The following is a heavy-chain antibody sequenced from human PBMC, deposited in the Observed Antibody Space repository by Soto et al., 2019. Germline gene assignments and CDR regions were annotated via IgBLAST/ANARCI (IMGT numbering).Heavy chain of an antibody. CDR3: AKDEVVVVVAATHDVVSL. J-gene: IGHJ4*02. D-gene: IGHD2-15*01. V-gene: IGHV3-23*01. Sequence: GGSLRLSCAASGFTFSSYAMSWVRQAPGKGLEWVSAISGSGGSTYYADSVKGRFPISRDNSKNTLYLQMNSLRAEDTAVYYCAKDEVVVVVAATHDVVSLWGQETLVTVSS. CDR1: GFTFSSYA. CDR2: ISGSGGST.